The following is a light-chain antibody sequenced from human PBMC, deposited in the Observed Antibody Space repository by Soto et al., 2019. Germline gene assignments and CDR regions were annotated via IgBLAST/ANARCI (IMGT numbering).Light chain of an antibody. Sequence: EIFLSQSQGTRSLSPGEGPPPSVRAGKRVSGRYLAWYQHKRGQAPRLFIYGASKRVAGVPDRFSGTGSDTDFTLTISRLEPDDVAVYYCQHYGTSGLTFGGGTKVEI. CDR1: KRVSGRY. CDR3: QHYGTSGLT. J-gene: IGKJ4*01. V-gene: IGKV3-20*01. CDR2: GAS.